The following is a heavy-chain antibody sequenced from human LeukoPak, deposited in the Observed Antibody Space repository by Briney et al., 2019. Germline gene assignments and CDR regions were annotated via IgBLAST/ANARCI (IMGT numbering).Heavy chain of an antibody. V-gene: IGHV3-7*01. D-gene: IGHD3-3*01. CDR1: GFTFSSRDW. Sequence: GGSLRLSCVASGFTFSSRDWMTWGRQAPGKGLEWVANIKQDGSEKNYVDSVKGRFTISRDNAKNSLYLQMNSLRAEDTAVYYCARLRYHDFWSGYWKYYYYMDVWGKGTTVTVSS. CDR3: ARLRYHDFWSGYWKYYYYMDV. CDR2: IKQDGSEK. J-gene: IGHJ6*03.